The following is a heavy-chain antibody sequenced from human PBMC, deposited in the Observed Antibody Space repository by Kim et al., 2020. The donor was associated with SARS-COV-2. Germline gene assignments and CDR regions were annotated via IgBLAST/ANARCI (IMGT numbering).Heavy chain of an antibody. D-gene: IGHD2-21*02. Sequence: ASVKVSCKASGYTFTSYGIHWVRPAPGQSPEWMGWINGGNGDTKYSQKFHDRLTMTRDTSASTAYMELSSLRSEDTAVYYCAREYGGGGCYPFWGQGTLVTVSS. J-gene: IGHJ4*02. CDR2: INGGNGDT. CDR1: GYTFTSYG. CDR3: AREYGGGGCYPF. V-gene: IGHV1-3*01.